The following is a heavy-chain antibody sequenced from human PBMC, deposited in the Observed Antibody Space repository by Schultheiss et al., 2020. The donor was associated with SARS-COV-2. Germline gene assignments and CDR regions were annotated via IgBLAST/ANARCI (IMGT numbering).Heavy chain of an antibody. CDR2: ISDSGEIT. CDR1: GFTFSSYG. CDR3: AGQIGDYDGFEI. Sequence: GESLKISCAASGFTFSSYGMHWVRQAPGKGLEWVSAISDSGEITYYADSVKGRFTISRDTSKNTLYLQMNSLRAEDTAVYYCAGQIGDYDGFEIWGQGTMVTVSS. D-gene: IGHD2-21*02. V-gene: IGHV3-23*01. J-gene: IGHJ3*02.